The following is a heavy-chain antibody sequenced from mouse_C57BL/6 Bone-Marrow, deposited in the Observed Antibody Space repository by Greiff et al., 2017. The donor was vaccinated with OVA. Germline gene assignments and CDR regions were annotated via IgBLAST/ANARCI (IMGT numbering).Heavy chain of an antibody. CDR1: GFTFSSYA. D-gene: IGHD2-4*01. J-gene: IGHJ2*01. V-gene: IGHV5-4*03. Sequence: EVMLVESGGGLVKPGGSLKLSCAASGFTFSSYAMSWVRQTPEKRLEWVATISDGGSYTYYPDNVKGRFTLSRDNDKKNQYVQMSHLKSEDTAMYYCARGAIYYYYTVYYFYYWGQGTTLTVSS. CDR2: ISDGGSYT. CDR3: ARGAIYYYYTVYYFYY.